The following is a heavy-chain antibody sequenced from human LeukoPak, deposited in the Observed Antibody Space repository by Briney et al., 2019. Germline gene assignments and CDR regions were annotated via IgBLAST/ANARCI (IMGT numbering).Heavy chain of an antibody. D-gene: IGHD1-26*01. CDR1: GLTSANYA. CDR2: ITGSGGYT. J-gene: IGHJ4*02. CDR3: AKENSGKYPDY. V-gene: IGHV3-23*01. Sequence: GGSLRLSCTASGLTSANYAVSWVRQAPGKGLEWVSAITGSGGYTYYADSVKGRFTISRDDSKYTLYLQMYSLRAEDTAVYYCAKENSGKYPDYWGQGTLVTVSS.